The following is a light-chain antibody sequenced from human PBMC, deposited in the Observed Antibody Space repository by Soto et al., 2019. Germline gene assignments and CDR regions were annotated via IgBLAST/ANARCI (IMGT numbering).Light chain of an antibody. V-gene: IGKV3-11*01. CDR3: QQRSNWPHT. CDR1: QSVSSY. J-gene: IGKJ2*01. CDR2: DAS. Sequence: EIVLTQSPATLSLSPGERATLSCRASQSVSSYLAWYQQKPGQAPRLLIYDASNRATRIPARFSGSGSGTDFTLTISSLGPEDFAVYYCQQRSNWPHTFGQGTKLEIK.